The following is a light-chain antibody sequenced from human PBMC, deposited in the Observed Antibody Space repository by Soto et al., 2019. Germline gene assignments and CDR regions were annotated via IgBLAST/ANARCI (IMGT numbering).Light chain of an antibody. CDR1: QDITNY. CDR2: DAS. V-gene: IGKV1-33*01. CDR3: EQGDNLTLT. J-gene: IGKJ4*01. Sequence: DIQMTQSPSSLSASVGDRVTITCQASQDITNYLTWYQQKPGNAPKILIYDASVLEAGVPSRFSGGGSGTHFTLSITGRQAEDGAKYYFEQGDNLTLTFGSGTNVEIK.